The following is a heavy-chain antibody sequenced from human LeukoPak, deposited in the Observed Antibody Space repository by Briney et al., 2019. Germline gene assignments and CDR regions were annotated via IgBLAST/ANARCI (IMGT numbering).Heavy chain of an antibody. CDR1: GFTFSSYS. D-gene: IGHD6-13*01. CDR2: ISSSSSTI. J-gene: IGHJ4*02. Sequence: GGSLRLSCAASGFTFSSYSMNWVRQAPGKGLEWVSYISSSSSTIYYADSVKGRFTISRDNAKNPLYLQMNSLRAEDTAVYYCVRLDSSSWFSPFDYWGQGTLVSVSS. CDR3: VRLDSSSWFSPFDY. V-gene: IGHV3-48*04.